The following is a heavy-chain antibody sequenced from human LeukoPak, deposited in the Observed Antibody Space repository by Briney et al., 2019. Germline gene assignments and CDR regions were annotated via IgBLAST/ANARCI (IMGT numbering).Heavy chain of an antibody. J-gene: IGHJ4*02. D-gene: IGHD3-10*01. CDR1: GFTFSSYW. Sequence: PGGSLRLSCAASGFTFSSYWMSWVRQAPGKGLEWVANINQDGGDKYYVESVKGRFTISRDNAKNSLYLQMNSLTAEDTALYYCARYPASGKYYNHFDYWGQGTLVTVSS. CDR2: INQDGGDK. V-gene: IGHV3-7*01. CDR3: ARYPASGKYYNHFDY.